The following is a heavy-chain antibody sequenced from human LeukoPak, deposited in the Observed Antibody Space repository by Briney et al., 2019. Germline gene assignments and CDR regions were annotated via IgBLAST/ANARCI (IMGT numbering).Heavy chain of an antibody. V-gene: IGHV4-39*01. J-gene: IGHJ4*02. Sequence: SETLSLTCTVSGGSISNYYWGWIRQPPGNRLEWIGSIYYSGSTYYNPSLNSRVTMSVDTSNNQFSLRLSSVTAADTAVYYCASLNLRSGGYWGQGTLVTVSS. D-gene: IGHD4-23*01. CDR1: GGSISNYY. CDR3: ASLNLRSGGY. CDR2: IYYSGST.